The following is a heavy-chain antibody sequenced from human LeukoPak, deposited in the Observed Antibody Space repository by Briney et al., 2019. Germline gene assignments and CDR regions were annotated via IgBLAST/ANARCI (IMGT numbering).Heavy chain of an antibody. Sequence: PGGSLRLSCAASGFTFSNYGMNWVRQAPGKGLEWVSALSSSGGSTYYADSVKGRFTISRDNSKNTLYLQMSSLRAEDTAVYYCAKRRYDSSGHFDSWGQGTLVTVSS. CDR3: AKRRYDSSGHFDS. V-gene: IGHV3-23*01. CDR2: LSSSGGST. CDR1: GFTFSNYG. J-gene: IGHJ4*02. D-gene: IGHD3-22*01.